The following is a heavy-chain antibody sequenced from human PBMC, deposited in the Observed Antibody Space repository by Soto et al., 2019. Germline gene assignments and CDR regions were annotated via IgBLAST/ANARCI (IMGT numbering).Heavy chain of an antibody. CDR3: ARDRYYYDSSGYSRSHGPASFDY. Sequence: QVQLVQSGAEVKKPGSSVKVSCKASGGTFSSYAISWVRQAPGQGLEWMGGIIPIFGTANYAQKFRGRVTITADESTSTAYMELSSLRSEDTAVYYCARDRYYYDSSGYSRSHGPASFDYWGQGTLVTVSS. CDR1: GGTFSSYA. J-gene: IGHJ4*02. D-gene: IGHD3-22*01. V-gene: IGHV1-69*01. CDR2: IIPIFGTA.